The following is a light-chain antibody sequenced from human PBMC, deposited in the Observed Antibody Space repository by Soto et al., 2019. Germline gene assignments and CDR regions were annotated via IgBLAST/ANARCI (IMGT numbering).Light chain of an antibody. J-gene: IGLJ3*02. CDR3: QSYDSSLSGWV. CDR1: SSNIGAGYD. Sequence: QSVLTQPPSVSGAPGQRVTISCTGSSSNIGAGYDVHWYQQLPGTGPKLLIYGNSNRPSGVPDRFSGSKSGTSASLAITGLQAEDEADYYCQSYDSSLSGWVFGGGTQLTVL. V-gene: IGLV1-40*01. CDR2: GNS.